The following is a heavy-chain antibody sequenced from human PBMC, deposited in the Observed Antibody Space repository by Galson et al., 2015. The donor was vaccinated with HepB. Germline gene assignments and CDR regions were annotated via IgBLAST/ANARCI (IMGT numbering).Heavy chain of an antibody. J-gene: IGHJ4*02. CDR2: ISYDGSNK. CDR1: GFTFSSYA. CDR3: ARAARTYYYDSSGYYFDY. D-gene: IGHD3-22*01. V-gene: IGHV3-30-3*01. Sequence: SLRLSCAASGFTFSSYAMHWVRQAPGKGLEWVAVISYDGSNKYYADSVKGRFTISRDNSKNTLYLQMNSLRAEDTAVYYCARAARTYYYDSSGYYFDYWGQGTLVTVSS.